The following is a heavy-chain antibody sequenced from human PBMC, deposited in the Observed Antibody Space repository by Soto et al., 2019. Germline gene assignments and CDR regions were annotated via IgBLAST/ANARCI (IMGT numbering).Heavy chain of an antibody. CDR3: ARKPYSSSWSDY. V-gene: IGHV3-11*01. CDR1: GFTFSAYY. Sequence: GSLRLSCAASGFTFSAYYMSWIRQAPGKGLEWVSYISSSGSTIYYADSVKGRFTISRDNAKNSLYLQMNSLRAEDTAVYYCARKPYSSSWSDYWGQGTLVTVSS. D-gene: IGHD6-13*01. CDR2: ISSSGSTI. J-gene: IGHJ4*02.